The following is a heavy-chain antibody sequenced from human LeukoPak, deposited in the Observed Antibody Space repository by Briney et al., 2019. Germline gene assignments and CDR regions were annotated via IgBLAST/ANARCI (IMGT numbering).Heavy chain of an antibody. CDR1: GYTFTSYG. V-gene: IGHV1-46*01. CDR3: ARDLLGYSYGNFDY. Sequence: GASVKVSCKASGYTFTSYGISWVRQAPGQGLEWMGIINPSGGSTSYAQKFQGRVTMTRDMSTSTVYMELSSLRSEDTAVYYCARDLLGYSYGNFDYWGQGTLVTVSS. CDR2: INPSGGST. J-gene: IGHJ4*02. D-gene: IGHD5-18*01.